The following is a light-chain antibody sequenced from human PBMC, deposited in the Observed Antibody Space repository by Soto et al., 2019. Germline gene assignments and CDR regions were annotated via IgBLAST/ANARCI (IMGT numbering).Light chain of an antibody. CDR3: SASVVNNKYV. Sequence: QSALPQSPSASGSPGQSVTISCTGTSNDIGAYNYVSWYQQHPGKAPRLIIYESTKRPSGVPDRFSGSRSGNTASLTISGLQPEDEADYYCSASVVNNKYVFGSGTKVTVL. V-gene: IGLV2-8*01. CDR2: EST. CDR1: SNDIGAYNY. J-gene: IGLJ1*01.